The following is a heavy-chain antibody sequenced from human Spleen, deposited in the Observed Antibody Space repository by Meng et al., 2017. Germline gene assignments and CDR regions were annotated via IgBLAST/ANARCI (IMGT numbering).Heavy chain of an antibody. Sequence: QMTLKESGPPLVNPTQTLTLTCTFSGFSLSTSGVGVGWIRQPPGKALEWLALIYWDDDTRYSPSLKSRLTITKDTSENQVVLTMTNMDPVDTATYYCAQSSTFLYLNYWGQGTLVTVSS. D-gene: IGHD2-2*01. CDR1: GFSLSTSGVG. J-gene: IGHJ4*02. CDR3: AQSSTFLYLNY. V-gene: IGHV2-5*02. CDR2: IYWDDDT.